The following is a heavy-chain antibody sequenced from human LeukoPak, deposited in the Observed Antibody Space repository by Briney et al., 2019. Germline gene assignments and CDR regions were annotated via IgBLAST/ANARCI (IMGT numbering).Heavy chain of an antibody. CDR3: AQDPGAIDY. CDR2: LSGSGGFT. D-gene: IGHD1-14*01. Sequence: GGSLRLSCTASGSTFSSYAMSWVRQAPGKGLEWVSTLSGSGGFTYYADSVKGRFTISRDKSKNTVYLQMNNLRPEDTAIYYCAQDPGAIDYWGQGTLVTVSS. J-gene: IGHJ4*02. V-gene: IGHV3-23*01. CDR1: GSTFSSYA.